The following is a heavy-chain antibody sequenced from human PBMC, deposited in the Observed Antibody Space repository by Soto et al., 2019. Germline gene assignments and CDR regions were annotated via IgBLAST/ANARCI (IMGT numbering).Heavy chain of an antibody. D-gene: IGHD6-13*01. CDR2: IRRHTSVT. V-gene: IGHV3-48*01. Sequence: GGSLRLSCAAFGLTLSTSSMNWVRQAPGRGLEWISYIRRHTSVTAYADSVKGRFTISRDSAKNSLYLQMNSLRAEDTAVYYCAKDRGSSWYYFDYWGQGTLVTVSS. J-gene: IGHJ4*02. CDR3: AKDRGSSWYYFDY. CDR1: GLTLSTSS.